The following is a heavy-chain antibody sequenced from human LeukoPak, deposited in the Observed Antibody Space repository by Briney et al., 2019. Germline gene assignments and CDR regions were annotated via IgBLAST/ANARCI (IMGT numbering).Heavy chain of an antibody. J-gene: IGHJ4*02. V-gene: IGHV3-23*01. CDR3: AKFDYGDY. Sequence: QPGGSLRLSCAASGFTFSSYGMHWVRQAPGRGLEWVSSLSGSGSSTYYADSVKGRFTISRDRSTNTLYVQMNSLRAEDTAIYYCAKFDYGDYWGQGTLVTVSS. CDR1: GFTFSSYG. CDR2: LSGSGSST.